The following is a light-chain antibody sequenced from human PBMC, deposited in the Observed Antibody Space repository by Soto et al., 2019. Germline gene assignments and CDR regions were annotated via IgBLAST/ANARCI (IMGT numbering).Light chain of an antibody. CDR2: SNN. J-gene: IGLJ1*01. Sequence: QSVLTQPPSASGTPGQRVTISCSGSRSNIGSNTVNWYQQLPGTAPKLLIYSNNQRPSGVPDRFSGSKSGTSASLAVSGLQSEDEADYYCATWDDSLNAYVFGTGTKVTVL. V-gene: IGLV1-44*01. CDR3: ATWDDSLNAYV. CDR1: RSNIGSNT.